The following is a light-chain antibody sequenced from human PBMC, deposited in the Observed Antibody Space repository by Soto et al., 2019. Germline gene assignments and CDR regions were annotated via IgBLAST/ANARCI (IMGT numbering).Light chain of an antibody. CDR3: SSYTSSSTLV. V-gene: IGLV2-14*01. Sequence: QSALTQPASVSGSPGQSITISCTGTSSDVGGYNYVSWYQQHPGKAPKLMIYDVSNRPPGVSSRCSGSKSGNTASLTISGLQAEDEADYYCSSYTSSSTLVFGGGTKLTVL. CDR1: SSDVGGYNY. CDR2: DVS. J-gene: IGLJ2*01.